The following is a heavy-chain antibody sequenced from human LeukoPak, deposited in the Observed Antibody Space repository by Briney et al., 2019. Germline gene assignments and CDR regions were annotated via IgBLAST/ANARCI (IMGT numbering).Heavy chain of an antibody. CDR2: MNPNSGNT. V-gene: IGHV1-8*03. CDR3: ARGGSYYEGDGAFDI. CDR1: GYTFTSYD. Sequence: VSVKVSCKASGYTFTSYDINWVRQATGQGLEWMGWMNPNSGNTGYAQKFQGRVTITRNTSISTAYMELSSLRSEDTAVYYCARGGSYYEGDGAFDIWGQGTMVTVSS. D-gene: IGHD1-26*01. J-gene: IGHJ3*02.